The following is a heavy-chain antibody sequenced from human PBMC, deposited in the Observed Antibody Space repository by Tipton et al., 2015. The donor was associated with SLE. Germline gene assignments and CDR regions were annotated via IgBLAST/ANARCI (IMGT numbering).Heavy chain of an antibody. J-gene: IGHJ6*03. Sequence: LRLSCAVYGGSFSGYYWSWTRQPPGKGLEWIGEINHSGGTKYNPSLKSRVTISVDTSKNQFSLKLSSVTAADTAVYYCARAPGLDRDYYYYYYMDAWGKGTTVTVSS. CDR3: ARAPGLDRDYYYYYYMDA. V-gene: IGHV4-34*01. CDR1: GGSFSGYY. CDR2: INHSGGT. D-gene: IGHD3/OR15-3a*01.